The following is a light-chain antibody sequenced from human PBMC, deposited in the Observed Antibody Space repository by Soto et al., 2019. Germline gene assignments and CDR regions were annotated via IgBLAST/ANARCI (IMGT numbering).Light chain of an antibody. CDR2: AAS. CDR1: QNIDNY. CDR3: QQSYNTPDT. J-gene: IGKJ2*01. V-gene: IGKV1-39*01. Sequence: DFPMTQSPSSLSASVGDRVTISCRASQNIDNYLNWYQQKPGQAPKLLIYAASRLQSGAPSRFSGSGSGRDFTLTISSLQPEDFATYYCQQSYNTPDTFGQGTKLEIK.